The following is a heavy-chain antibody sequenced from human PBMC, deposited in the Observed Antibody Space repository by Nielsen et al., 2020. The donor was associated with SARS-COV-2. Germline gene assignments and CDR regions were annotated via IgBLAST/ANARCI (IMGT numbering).Heavy chain of an antibody. V-gene: IGHV1-69*13. CDR2: IIPIFGTA. D-gene: IGHD5-18*01. CDR3: ARARGYSYGLGDYYYGMDV. Sequence: SVKVSCKASGGTFSSHAISWVRQAPGQGLEWMGGIIPIFGTANYAQKFQGRVTITADESTSTAYMELSSLRSEDTAVYYCARARGYSYGLGDYYYGMDVWGQGTTVTVSS. CDR1: GGTFSSHA. J-gene: IGHJ6*02.